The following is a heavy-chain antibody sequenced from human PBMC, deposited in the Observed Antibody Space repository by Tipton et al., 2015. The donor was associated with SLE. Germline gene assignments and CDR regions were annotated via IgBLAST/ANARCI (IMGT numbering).Heavy chain of an antibody. Sequence: TLSLTCSVSGDSISSSSHLWGWIRQPPGKGLEWIGNMHYSGTTDYNPSLTSRVTISVDTSKNQFSLKLCSVTAADTAVYYCARKWYDTGPVDYWGQGTLVTVSS. J-gene: IGHJ4*02. D-gene: IGHD3-22*01. CDR1: GDSISSSSHL. CDR2: MHYSGTT. V-gene: IGHV4-39*01. CDR3: ARKWYDTGPVDY.